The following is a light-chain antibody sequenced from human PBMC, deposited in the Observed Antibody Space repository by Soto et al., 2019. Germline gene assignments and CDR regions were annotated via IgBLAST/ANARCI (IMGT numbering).Light chain of an antibody. Sequence: QSVLTQSPSVSAAPGQKVTISCSGRSSNIGNNYVSWYQQLPGTAPKLLIYDNNKRPSGIPDRFSGSNSGTSGTLDITGLQTGDEADYYCATWDGSLPGEVFGGGTKLTVL. CDR2: DNN. CDR1: SSNIGNNY. J-gene: IGLJ2*01. V-gene: IGLV1-51*01. CDR3: ATWDGSLPGEV.